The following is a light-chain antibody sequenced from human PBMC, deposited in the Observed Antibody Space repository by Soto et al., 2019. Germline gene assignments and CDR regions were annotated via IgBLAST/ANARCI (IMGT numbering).Light chain of an antibody. CDR1: QIITSSY. Sequence: EIVLTQSPGTLALSPGERATLSCRASQIITSSYLAWYQQKAGQAPRLLISGASRRATGIPDRFSGSGSGTDFTLTISRLEPEDFAVYHCQQYGDSPLTFGGGTKVDIK. V-gene: IGKV3-20*01. J-gene: IGKJ4*01. CDR2: GAS. CDR3: QQYGDSPLT.